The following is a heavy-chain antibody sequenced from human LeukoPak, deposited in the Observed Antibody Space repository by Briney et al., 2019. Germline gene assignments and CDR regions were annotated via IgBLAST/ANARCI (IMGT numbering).Heavy chain of an antibody. V-gene: IGHV4-30-4*01. CDR2: IYYSGST. CDR1: GGSISSGDYY. J-gene: IGHJ5*02. D-gene: IGHD5-18*01. Sequence: SQTLSLTCTVSGGSISSGDYYWSWIRQPPGKGLEWIGYIYYSGSTYYNPSLKSRVTISVDTSKNQFSLKLSSVTAADTAVYYWARDLRYSYGFGTWGQGTLVTVSS. CDR3: ARDLRYSYGFGT.